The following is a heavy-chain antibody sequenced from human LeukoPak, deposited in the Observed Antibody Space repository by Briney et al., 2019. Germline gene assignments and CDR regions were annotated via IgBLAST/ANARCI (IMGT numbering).Heavy chain of an antibody. J-gene: IGHJ5*02. D-gene: IGHD4-11*01. V-gene: IGHV4-59*01. Sequence: SETLSLTCTVSGGSISSYYWSWIRQPPGKGLEWIGYIYYRGSTNYNPSLKSRVTISVDTSKNQFSLKLSSVTAADTAVYYCARVRRGTTVMYGNNWFDPWGQGTLVTVSS. CDR2: IYYRGST. CDR1: GGSISSYY. CDR3: ARVRRGTTVMYGNNWFDP.